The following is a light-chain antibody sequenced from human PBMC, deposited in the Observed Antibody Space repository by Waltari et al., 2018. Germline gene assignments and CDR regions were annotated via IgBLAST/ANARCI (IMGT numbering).Light chain of an antibody. CDR1: SSNIGSNT. J-gene: IGLJ1*01. Sequence: QSVLTQPPSASGTPGQRVTISCSGSSSNIGSNTVNWYQQLPGTAPKLLIYSNNRRPSGVTARFSGSKSGTSASLAISGLQSEDEADYYCAAWDDSLNAHYVFGTGTKVTVL. CDR3: AAWDDSLNAHYV. V-gene: IGLV1-44*01. CDR2: SNN.